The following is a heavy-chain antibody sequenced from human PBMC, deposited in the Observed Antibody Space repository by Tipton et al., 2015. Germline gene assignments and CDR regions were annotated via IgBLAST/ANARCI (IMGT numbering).Heavy chain of an antibody. V-gene: IGHV4-59*01. CDR3: ARALFYGGNTDWYFDL. Sequence: LRLSCSVSSDSISKYYWSWIRQPPGKELEWIGYIQYSGSTNYNPSLKSRVTISVDTSKTQFSLKLTSVIAADTAVYYCARALFYGGNTDWYFDLWGRGTLVTVSS. CDR1: SDSISKYY. D-gene: IGHD4-23*01. J-gene: IGHJ2*01. CDR2: IQYSGST.